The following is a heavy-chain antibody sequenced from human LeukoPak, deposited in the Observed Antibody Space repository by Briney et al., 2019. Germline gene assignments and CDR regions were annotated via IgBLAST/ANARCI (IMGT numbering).Heavy chain of an antibody. CDR2: IRSKADSYAT. J-gene: IGHJ4*02. D-gene: IGHD4-17*01. Sequence: AGGSLRLSCAASGFTFSGSAMHWVRQASGKGLEWVGRIRSKADSYATAYAASVKGRFTISRDDSKNTAYLQMNSLKTEDTAVYYCTRQGRYGLDYWGQGTLVTVSS. CDR3: TRQGRYGLDY. CDR1: GFTFSGSA. V-gene: IGHV3-73*01.